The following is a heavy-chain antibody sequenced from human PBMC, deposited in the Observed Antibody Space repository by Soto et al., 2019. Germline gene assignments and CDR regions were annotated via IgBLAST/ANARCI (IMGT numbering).Heavy chain of an antibody. CDR1: GGSISSSNW. J-gene: IGHJ6*02. CDR3: ARVGVCSSTSCAYYYYYGMDV. CDR2: IYHSGST. Sequence: SETLSLTCAVSGGSISSSNWWSWVRQPPGKGLEWIGEIYHSGSTNYNPSLKSRVTISVDKSKNQFSLKLSSVTAADTAVYYCARVGVCSSTSCAYYYYYGMDVWGQGTTVTVS. D-gene: IGHD2-2*01. V-gene: IGHV4-4*02.